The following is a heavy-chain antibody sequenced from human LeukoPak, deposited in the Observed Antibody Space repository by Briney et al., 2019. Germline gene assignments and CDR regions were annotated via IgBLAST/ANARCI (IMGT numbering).Heavy chain of an antibody. CDR1: GYTFTSCD. Sequence: GASVKVSCTASGYTFTSCDINWVRQATGPGLEWMGWMNPNSGNTGYGQSFQGRITMTRDISIDTAYMELSNLTSEDTAIYYCTRGSSGRRDNWGQGTLVTVSA. CDR2: MNPNSGNT. CDR3: TRGSSGRRDN. J-gene: IGHJ4*02. D-gene: IGHD6-19*01. V-gene: IGHV1-8*01.